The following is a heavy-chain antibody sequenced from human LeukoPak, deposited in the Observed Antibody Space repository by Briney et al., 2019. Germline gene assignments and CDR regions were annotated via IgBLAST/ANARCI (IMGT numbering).Heavy chain of an antibody. Sequence: GGSLRLSCAASGLNVSSQYMSWARQAPGKGLEWVTVMYSGGSTYYADSVMRRFTISRENSNNTLYLQMHSLGAEDTAVYYCARGGLSPVYHWGQGTLATVSS. D-gene: IGHD3-16*01. CDR3: ARGGLSPVYH. CDR1: GLNVSSQY. J-gene: IGHJ5*02. V-gene: IGHV3-53*01. CDR2: MYSGGST.